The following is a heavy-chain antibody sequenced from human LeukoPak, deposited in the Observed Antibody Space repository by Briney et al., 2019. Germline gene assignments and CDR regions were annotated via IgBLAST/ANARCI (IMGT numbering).Heavy chain of an antibody. CDR2: ISYDGSND. D-gene: IGHD1-1*01. Sequence: GGSLRLSCSASGFTFGGYGMHWVRQVPGKGLEWVAVISYDGSNDYYADSVKGRFTISRDNSKNTLYLQMNSLRPEDTAVYYCARPPARYDTDWYFDLWGRGTLVTVSS. CDR3: ARPPARYDTDWYFDL. J-gene: IGHJ2*01. V-gene: IGHV3-30*06. CDR1: GFTFGGYG.